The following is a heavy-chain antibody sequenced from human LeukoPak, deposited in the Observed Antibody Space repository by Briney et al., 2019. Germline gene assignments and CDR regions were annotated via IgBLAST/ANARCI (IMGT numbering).Heavy chain of an antibody. J-gene: IGHJ4*02. D-gene: IGHD5-12*01. CDR1: GYSISSSSYY. V-gene: IGHV4-39*07. CDR3: ASSDSGYDYASDY. CDR2: IYYSGST. Sequence: SETLSLTCTVSGYSISSSSYYWGWIRQPPGKGLEWIGSIYYSGSTYYNPSLKSRVTISVDTSKNQFSLKLSSVTAADTAVYYCASSDSGYDYASDYWGQGTLVTVSS.